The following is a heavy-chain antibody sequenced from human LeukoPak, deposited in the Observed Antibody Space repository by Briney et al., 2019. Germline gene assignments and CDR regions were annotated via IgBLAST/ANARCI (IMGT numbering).Heavy chain of an antibody. CDR1: GFALSDYA. D-gene: IGHD3-10*01. J-gene: IGHJ4*02. Sequence: GGSLRLSCAASGFALSDYAINWVRQAPGKGLEWVSSITSRSSFIYYGDSVKGRFTISRDNAKNSLDLQMNSLRVEDTGIYYCVKVAKYYYGSETYYFFEHWGQGTPVTASS. CDR3: VKVAKYYYGSETYYFFEH. V-gene: IGHV3-21*01. CDR2: ITSRSSFI.